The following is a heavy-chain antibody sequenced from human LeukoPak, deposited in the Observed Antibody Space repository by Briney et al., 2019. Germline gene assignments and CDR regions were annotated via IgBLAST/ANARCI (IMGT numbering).Heavy chain of an antibody. V-gene: IGHV1-69*13. CDR3: ARAYYYDSSGYYTDHFDY. J-gene: IGHJ4*02. CDR2: IIPIFGTA. Sequence: SVKVSCKASGGTFSSYAISWVRQAPGQGLEWMGGIIPIFGTANYAQKFQGRVTITADESTSTAYMELSSLRSEDTAVYYCARAYYYDSSGYYTDHFDYWGQGTLVTVSS. D-gene: IGHD3-22*01. CDR1: GGTFSSYA.